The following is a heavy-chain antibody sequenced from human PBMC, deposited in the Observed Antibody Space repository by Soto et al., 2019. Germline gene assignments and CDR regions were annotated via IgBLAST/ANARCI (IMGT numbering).Heavy chain of an antibody. D-gene: IGHD3-16*01. J-gene: IGHJ1*01. CDR1: GGSFSGYY. CDR3: ARVVRFQH. V-gene: IGHV4-34*01. CDR2: INHSGST. Sequence: QVQLQQWGAGLLKPSETLSLTCAVYGGSFSGYYWSWIRQPPGKGLEWIGEINHSGSTNYNPSLKSRFTRSVDTSKNQFSLKLSSVTAADTAVYYCARVVRFQHWGPGTLVTVSS.